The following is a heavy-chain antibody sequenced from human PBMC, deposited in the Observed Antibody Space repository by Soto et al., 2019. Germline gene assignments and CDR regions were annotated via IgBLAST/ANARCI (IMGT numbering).Heavy chain of an antibody. D-gene: IGHD6-19*01. CDR1: GGTFRTYA. J-gene: IGHJ6*02. CDR3: AKGAVAGTPTSYYYYGMDV. V-gene: IGHV1-69*12. Sequence: QVQLLQSGAEVKKPGSSVRVSCEASGGTFRTYAFSWVRQAPGQGLEWMGEIIPIFGTVNYAQKFQGRVNITADGSTTTVYMDLRSLRSEDTAVYYCAKGAVAGTPTSYYYYGMDVWGQGTTVTVSS. CDR2: IIPIFGTV.